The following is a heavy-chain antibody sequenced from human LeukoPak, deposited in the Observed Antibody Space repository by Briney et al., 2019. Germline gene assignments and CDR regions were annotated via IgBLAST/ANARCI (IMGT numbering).Heavy chain of an antibody. CDR1: GGSIISSDYH. V-gene: IGHV4-39*01. Sequence: SETLSLTCTVSGGSIISSDYHWGWVRQPPGKGLEWIGTISYSGNTDYNPSLRSRVTISVDTSNNQFSLRLGSVTSADTAVYHCARHCCSGPAKRVFDIWGQGTMVTVSS. D-gene: IGHD2-15*01. CDR2: ISYSGNT. CDR3: ARHCCSGPAKRVFDI. J-gene: IGHJ3*02.